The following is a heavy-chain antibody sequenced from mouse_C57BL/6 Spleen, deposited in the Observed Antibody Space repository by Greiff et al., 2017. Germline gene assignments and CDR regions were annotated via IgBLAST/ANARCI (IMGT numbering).Heavy chain of an antibody. CDR1: GYTFTSYW. J-gene: IGHJ2*01. V-gene: IGHV1-52*01. Sequence: QVQLQQPGAELVRPGSSVKLSCKASGYTFTSYWMHWVKQRPIQGLEWIGNIDPSDSETHYNQKFKDKATLTVDKSSSTAYMQLSSLTSEDSAVYYCARLGTGYYFDYWGQCTTLTVSS. CDR3: ARLGTGYYFDY. CDR2: IDPSDSET. D-gene: IGHD4-1*01.